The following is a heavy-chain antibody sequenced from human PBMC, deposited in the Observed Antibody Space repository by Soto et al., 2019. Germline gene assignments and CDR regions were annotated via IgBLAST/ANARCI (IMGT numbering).Heavy chain of an antibody. Sequence: QVQLVQSGAEVKKPGASVKVSCKASGYTFTSYGINWVRQAPGQGLEWMGWISAYNGNTHYAQKLQGRVTMTTDTSTSTAYTALRSLRSHATAVYYCASVPSGYDFAYWGQGTLVTVSS. CDR3: ASVPSGYDFAY. CDR2: ISAYNGNT. V-gene: IGHV1-18*01. CDR1: GYTFTSYG. D-gene: IGHD5-12*01. J-gene: IGHJ4*02.